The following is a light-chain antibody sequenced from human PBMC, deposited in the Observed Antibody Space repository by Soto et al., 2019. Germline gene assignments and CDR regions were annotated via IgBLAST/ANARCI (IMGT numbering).Light chain of an antibody. CDR1: QSVGGN. Sequence: ETVMTQSPATLSLFPGERATLSCRASQSVGGNLAWYQQKPGQAPRILIYGTSTRATGIPDRFSGSGSGTEFTLTISSLQSEDFAVYYCQQSNNWPPITFGQGTRLEI. V-gene: IGKV3D-15*01. CDR2: GTS. J-gene: IGKJ5*01. CDR3: QQSNNWPPIT.